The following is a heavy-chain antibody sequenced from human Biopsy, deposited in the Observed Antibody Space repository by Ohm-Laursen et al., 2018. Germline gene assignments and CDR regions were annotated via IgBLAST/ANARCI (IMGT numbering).Heavy chain of an antibody. CDR1: GESFNGYY. CDR2: INHSGRT. Sequence: SDTLSLTGAVYGESFNGYYWSWIRQTPGKGLEWIGEINHSGRTNYNPSLKSLVTISVDTSKNQFSLKVRLVTAADTAVYYCVRGVDYYDPYHYYALDVWGQGTTVTVSS. V-gene: IGHV4-34*01. J-gene: IGHJ6*02. CDR3: VRGVDYYDPYHYYALDV. D-gene: IGHD3-22*01.